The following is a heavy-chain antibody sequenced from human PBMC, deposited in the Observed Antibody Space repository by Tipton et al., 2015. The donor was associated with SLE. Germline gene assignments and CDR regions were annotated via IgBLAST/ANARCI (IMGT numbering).Heavy chain of an antibody. D-gene: IGHD5-12*01. CDR1: GFTFSSYA. CDR2: ISYDGSSK. Sequence: SLRLSCAASGFTFSSYALHWVRQAPGKGLEWVALISYDGSSKYYTDSVKGRFTISRDNSKNTVHLQMNSLRGEDTAVYYCARDKGWLRPTQSRHDYYGMDVWGQGTTVTASS. J-gene: IGHJ6*02. CDR3: ARDKGWLRPTQSRHDYYGMDV. V-gene: IGHV3-30*04.